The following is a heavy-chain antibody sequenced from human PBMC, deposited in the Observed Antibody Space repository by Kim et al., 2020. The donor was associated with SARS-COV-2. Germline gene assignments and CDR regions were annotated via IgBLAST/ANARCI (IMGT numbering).Heavy chain of an antibody. Sequence: YYNPSLKSRVTISVDTSKNQFSLKLSSVTAADTAVYYCAREKAYSGSNDYWGQGTLVTVSS. CDR3: AREKAYSGSNDY. D-gene: IGHD5-12*01. J-gene: IGHJ4*02. V-gene: IGHV4-31*02.